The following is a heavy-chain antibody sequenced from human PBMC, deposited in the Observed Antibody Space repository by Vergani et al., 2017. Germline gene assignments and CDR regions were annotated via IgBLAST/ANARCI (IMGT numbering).Heavy chain of an antibody. Sequence: EVQLVQSGAEVKKPGESLKISCQISGYSFTNYWIVWVRQMPGKGLEWMGIIHPADSDTRYSPSFQCQVTISVDKSISTAYLQRSSLRASDSAMYYCARQEYGSGSYLSLGWFDPWGQGTLVTVSS. J-gene: IGHJ5*02. CDR1: GYSFTNYW. D-gene: IGHD3-10*01. CDR2: IHPADSDT. CDR3: ARQEYGSGSYLSLGWFDP. V-gene: IGHV5-51*01.